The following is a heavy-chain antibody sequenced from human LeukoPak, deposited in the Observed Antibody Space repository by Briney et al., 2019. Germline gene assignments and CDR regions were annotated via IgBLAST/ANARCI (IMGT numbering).Heavy chain of an antibody. J-gene: IGHJ4*02. V-gene: IGHV3-48*03. CDR3: AGHLGPERPIDY. CDR1: GFDFSNYD. CDR2: ISTSGSIV. D-gene: IGHD2-2*01. Sequence: LPGGSLRLSCAAFGFDFSNYDMNWVRQVPGKGLEWVSHISTSGSIVYSADSVKGRFSISRDNAKNSLSLQMNSLKVEDTALYYCAGHLGPERPIDYWGQGTLVTVSS.